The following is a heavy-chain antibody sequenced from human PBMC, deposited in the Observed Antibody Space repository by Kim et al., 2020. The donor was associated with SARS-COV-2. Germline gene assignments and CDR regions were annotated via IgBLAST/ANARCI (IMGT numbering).Heavy chain of an antibody. Sequence: YTQNFQGRVTITRDKAATTAYMELSSLTSKDTAVYYCAREGSGSYNWLDPWGQGTLVTVSS. CDR3: AREGSGSYNWLDP. J-gene: IGHJ5*02. V-gene: IGHV1-3*01. D-gene: IGHD3-10*01.